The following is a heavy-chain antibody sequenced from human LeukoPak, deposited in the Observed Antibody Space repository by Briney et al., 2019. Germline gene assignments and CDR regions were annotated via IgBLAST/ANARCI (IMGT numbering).Heavy chain of an antibody. CDR3: AKGIPRFGEGLGYFDY. CDR2: IRYDGSNK. D-gene: IGHD3-10*01. J-gene: IGHJ4*02. V-gene: IGHV3-30*02. CDR1: GFTFSSYG. Sequence: GGSLRLSCAASGFTFSSYGMHWVRQAPGKGLEWVAFIRYDGSNKYYADSVKGRFTISRDNSKNTLYLQMNSLRAEDTAVYYCAKGIPRFGEGLGYFDYWGQGTLVTVSS.